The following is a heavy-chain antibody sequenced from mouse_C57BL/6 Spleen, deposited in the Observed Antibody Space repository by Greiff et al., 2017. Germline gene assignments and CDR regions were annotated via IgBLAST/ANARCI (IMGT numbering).Heavy chain of an antibody. Sequence: EVQLQQSGPELVKPGASVKISCKASGYTFTDYYMNWVKQSHGKSLEWIGDINPNNGGTSYNQKFKGKATLTVDKSSSTAYMELRSLTSEDSAVYYCARRGGNPWFAYWGQGTLVTVSA. CDR2: INPNNGGT. D-gene: IGHD1-1*02. CDR1: GYTFTDYY. CDR3: ARRGGNPWFAY. V-gene: IGHV1-26*01. J-gene: IGHJ3*01.